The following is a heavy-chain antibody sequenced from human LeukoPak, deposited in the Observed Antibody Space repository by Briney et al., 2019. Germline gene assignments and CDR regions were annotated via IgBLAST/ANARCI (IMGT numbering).Heavy chain of an antibody. CDR1: GYTFTSYG. Sequence: GASVKVSCKASGYTFTSYGISWVRQAPGQGLEWMGGIIPIFGTANYAQKFQGRVTITTDESTSTAYMELSSLRSEDTAVYYCARDSDYGGNWFDPWGQGTLVTVSS. V-gene: IGHV1-69*05. J-gene: IGHJ5*02. CDR2: IIPIFGTA. CDR3: ARDSDYGGNWFDP. D-gene: IGHD4-23*01.